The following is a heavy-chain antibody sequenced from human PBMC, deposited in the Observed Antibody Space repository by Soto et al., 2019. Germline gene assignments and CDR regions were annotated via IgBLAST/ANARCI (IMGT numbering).Heavy chain of an antibody. J-gene: IGHJ4*02. D-gene: IGHD6-19*01. V-gene: IGHV3-30-3*01. CDR3: ARRLTSTVSALGY. CDR1: GLTFSSYA. Sequence: QVHLVESGGGVVQPGKSLRLSCTASGLTFSSYAVHWVRQAPGKGLEWVSVISGDGGNKYFAESVRGRFLISRDNSKNTVYLQMNSLRHEDTDVYFCARRLTSTVSALGYWGQGTLVTVSS. CDR2: ISGDGGNK.